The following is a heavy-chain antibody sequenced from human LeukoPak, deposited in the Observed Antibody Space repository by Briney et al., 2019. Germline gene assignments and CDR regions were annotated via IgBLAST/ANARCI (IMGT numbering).Heavy chain of an antibody. Sequence: SKTLFLTCAVYGGSFSGYYWSWIRQPPGKGLEWIGEINHSGSTNYNPSLKSRVTISVDTSKNQFSLKLSSVTAADTAVYYCARGLGVVPAAMPYYYYGMDVWGQGTTVTVSS. CDR2: INHSGST. D-gene: IGHD2-2*01. J-gene: IGHJ6*02. V-gene: IGHV4-34*01. CDR3: ARGLGVVPAAMPYYYYGMDV. CDR1: GGSFSGYY.